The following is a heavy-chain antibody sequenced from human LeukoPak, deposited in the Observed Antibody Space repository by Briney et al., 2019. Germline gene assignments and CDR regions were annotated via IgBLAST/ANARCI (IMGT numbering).Heavy chain of an antibody. CDR2: IKSKSDGETT. Sequence: GGSLRLSCAASGFTFNDASMSWVRQAPGKGLEWVARIKSKSDGETTDYAAPVKGRFTISRDNAKNSLYLQMNSLRAEDTAVYYCARGSVGYCSGGSCPLDYWGQGTLVTVSS. V-gene: IGHV3-15*01. J-gene: IGHJ4*02. CDR1: GFTFNDAS. D-gene: IGHD2-15*01. CDR3: ARGSVGYCSGGSCPLDY.